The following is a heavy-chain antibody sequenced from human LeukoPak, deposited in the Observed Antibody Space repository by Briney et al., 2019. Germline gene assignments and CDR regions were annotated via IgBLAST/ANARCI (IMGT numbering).Heavy chain of an antibody. V-gene: IGHV4-34*01. Sequence: PSETLSLTCAVYGGSFSGYYWSWIRQPPGKGLEWIGEINHSGSTNYNPSLKSRVTISVDTSKNRFSLKLSSVTAADTAVYYCARDLGVLHLYRFDPWGQGTLVTVSS. CDR1: GGSFSGYY. J-gene: IGHJ5*02. CDR3: ARDLGVLHLYRFDP. CDR2: INHSGST. D-gene: IGHD2-8*02.